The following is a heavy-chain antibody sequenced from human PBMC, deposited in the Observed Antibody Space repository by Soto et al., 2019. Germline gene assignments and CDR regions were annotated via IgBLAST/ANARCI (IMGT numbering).Heavy chain of an antibody. D-gene: IGHD3-3*01. CDR3: AKDREIKPIFLEWSGGYIXY. CDR1: GFTFSSYA. J-gene: IGHJ4*02. V-gene: IGHV3-23*01. Sequence: GGSLRLSCAASGFTFSSYAMSWVRQAPGKGLEWVSAISGSGGSTYYADSAKGRFTISRDNSKNTLYLQMNSLRAEDTAVYYCAKDREIKPIFLEWSGGYIXYWGQGTLVXVSS. CDR2: ISGSGGST.